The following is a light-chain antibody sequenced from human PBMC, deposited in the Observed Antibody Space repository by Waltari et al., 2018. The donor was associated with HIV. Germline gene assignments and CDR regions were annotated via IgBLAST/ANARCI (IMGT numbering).Light chain of an antibody. Sequence: IVMTQSPLSLPVTPGEPASISCRSSQSLLHSNEENYLDWYMQKPGQSPQLLIYLGSNRASGVPDRFSGSGSGTDFTLKISRVEAEDVGVYYCMQALQTPYTFGQGTKLEIK. J-gene: IGKJ2*01. CDR3: MQALQTPYT. CDR1: QSLLHSNEENY. CDR2: LGS. V-gene: IGKV2-28*01.